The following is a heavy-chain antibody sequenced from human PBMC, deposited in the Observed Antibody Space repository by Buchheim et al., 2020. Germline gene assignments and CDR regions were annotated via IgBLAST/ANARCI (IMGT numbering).Heavy chain of an antibody. Sequence: QVQLQESGPGLVKPSETLALTCAVYGGSFSGYYWSWIRQPPGKGLEWIGEINHSGSTNYNPSLKSRVTISVDTSKNQFSLKLSSVTAADTAVYYCARGYCSSTSCYYYYGMDVWGQGTT. CDR2: INHSGST. D-gene: IGHD2-2*01. CDR3: ARGYCSSTSCYYYYGMDV. V-gene: IGHV4-34*01. CDR1: GGSFSGYY. J-gene: IGHJ6*02.